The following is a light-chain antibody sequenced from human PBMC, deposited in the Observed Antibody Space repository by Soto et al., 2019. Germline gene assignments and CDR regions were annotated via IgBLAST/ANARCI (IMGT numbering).Light chain of an antibody. V-gene: IGLV1-51*01. CDR2: DNN. J-gene: IGLJ7*01. CDR1: SSNIGNNY. CDR3: ATLDGTLPREV. Sequence: QSVLTQSPSVSAAPGQKVTISCSGSSSNIGNNYVSWYQQLPGTAPKLLIYDNNKRPSGIPDRFSGSKSGTSGTLDITGLQSGGEADYYCATLDGTLPREVFGGGTQLPVL.